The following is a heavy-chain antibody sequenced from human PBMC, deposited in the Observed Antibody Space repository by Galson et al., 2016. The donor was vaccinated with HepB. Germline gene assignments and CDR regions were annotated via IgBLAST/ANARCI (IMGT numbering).Heavy chain of an antibody. Sequence: ETLSLTCTVSGGSISSSSYYWDWIRQPPGKGLEWIGSLYYSGSTYFNPSLKSRDTISVDTSKNQFSLMLTSVTAADTAVYYCAGHRGRPWGYYYYGMDVWGQGTTVTVSS. CDR1: GGSISSSSYY. J-gene: IGHJ6*02. D-gene: IGHD7-27*01. CDR2: LYYSGST. V-gene: IGHV4-39*07. CDR3: AGHRGRPWGYYYYGMDV.